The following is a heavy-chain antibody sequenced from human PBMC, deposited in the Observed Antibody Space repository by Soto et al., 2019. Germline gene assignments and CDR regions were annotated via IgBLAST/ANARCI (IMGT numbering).Heavy chain of an antibody. J-gene: IGHJ6*02. CDR1: GYSFTSYW. V-gene: IGHV5-51*01. CDR2: IYPGDSDT. CDR3: ARHGKQWRPRGYYYYYGMDV. Sequence: PGESLKISCKGSGYSFTSYWIGWVRQMPGKGLEWMGIIYPGDSDTRYSPSFQGQVTISADKSISTAYLQWSSLKASDTAMYYCARHGKQWRPRGYYYYYGMDVWGQGTTVTVSS. D-gene: IGHD6-19*01.